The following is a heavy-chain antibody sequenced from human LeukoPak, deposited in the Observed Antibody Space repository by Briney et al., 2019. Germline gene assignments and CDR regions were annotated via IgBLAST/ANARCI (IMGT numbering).Heavy chain of an antibody. CDR1: GGSFSGYY. CDR3: ARSPLGYCSSTSCYIYYYYYGMDV. V-gene: IGHV4-34*01. J-gene: IGHJ6*02. Sequence: SETLSLTCAVYGGSFSGYYWSWIRQPPGKGLEWIGEINHSGSTTYNPSLKSRVTISVDTSKNQFSLKLSSVTAADTAVYYCARSPLGYCSSTSCYIYYYYYGMDVWGQGTTVTVSS. D-gene: IGHD2-2*02. CDR2: INHSGST.